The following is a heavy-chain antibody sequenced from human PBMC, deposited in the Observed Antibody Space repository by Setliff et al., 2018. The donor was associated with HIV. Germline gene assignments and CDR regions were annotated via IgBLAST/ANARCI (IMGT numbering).Heavy chain of an antibody. D-gene: IGHD3-22*01. CDR3: ASLPPLYDSSGYYFDY. Sequence: SETLSLTCAVSGGTFSLHYYTWIRQSPLRGLEWIGEIHHSGGTRSNPSLESRVTMSLDSSRKQFSLRLISVTAADTAVYYCASLPPLYDSSGYYFDYWGQGTLVTVSS. CDR2: IHHSGGT. CDR1: GGTFSLHY. J-gene: IGHJ4*02. V-gene: IGHV4-34*08.